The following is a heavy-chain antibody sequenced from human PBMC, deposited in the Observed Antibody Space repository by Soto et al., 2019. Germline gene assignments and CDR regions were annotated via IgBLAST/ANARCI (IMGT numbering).Heavy chain of an antibody. Sequence: PSETLSLTCTVSGASISNYYWTWIRQPPGKALEWIGYIYYSGSTNYNPSLKSRVTISVDTSKNQFSLKLSSVTAADTAVYYCARDFGYGGYGDYWGQGTPVTVSS. CDR2: IYYSGST. J-gene: IGHJ4*02. CDR1: GASISNYY. V-gene: IGHV4-59*01. D-gene: IGHD5-12*01. CDR3: ARDFGYGGYGDY.